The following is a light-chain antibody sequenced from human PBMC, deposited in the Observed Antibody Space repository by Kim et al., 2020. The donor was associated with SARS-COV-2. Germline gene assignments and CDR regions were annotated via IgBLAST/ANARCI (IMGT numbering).Light chain of an antibody. J-gene: IGLJ2*01. CDR3: QVWDSSSDHPV. V-gene: IGLV3-21*04. CDR2: YDS. Sequence: PGKTARITCGGNNLRSKSVPWYQQKPGQAPVLVIYYDSGRPSGIPERFSGSNSGNTATLTISRVEAGDEADYYCQVWDSSSDHPVFGGGTQLTVL. CDR1: NLRSKS.